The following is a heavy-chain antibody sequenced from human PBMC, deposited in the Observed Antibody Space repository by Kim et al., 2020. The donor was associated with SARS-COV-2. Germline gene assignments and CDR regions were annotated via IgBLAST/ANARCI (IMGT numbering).Heavy chain of an antibody. CDR2: VSWDDVDI. D-gene: IGHD4-17*01. J-gene: IGHJ5*01. V-gene: IGHV3-43*01. CDR1: GFTFADYT. CDR3: VRGNSGDYNNTYHFGFD. Sequence: GGSLRLSCITSGFTFADYTMYWVRQCPGKGLEWVSLVSWDDVDIYYAASGRGRFTISRDNYKNSLYLHMDRLRTEDTAFYYCVRGNSGDYNNTYHFGFD.